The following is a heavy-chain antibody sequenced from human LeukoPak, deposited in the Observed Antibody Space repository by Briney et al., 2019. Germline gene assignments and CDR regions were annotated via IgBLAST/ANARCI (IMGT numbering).Heavy chain of an antibody. Sequence: PSETLSLTCTVSGGSISYYYWSWIRQPPGKGLEWHGYIYYSGSTNYNPSLKSRVTISVDTSKNQFSLKLSSVTAADTAVYYCARDHYYDSGSYYNDYYFDYWGQGTLVTVSS. V-gene: IGHV4-59*01. CDR2: IYYSGST. CDR1: GGSISYYY. CDR3: ARDHYYDSGSYYNDYYFDY. J-gene: IGHJ4*02. D-gene: IGHD3-10*01.